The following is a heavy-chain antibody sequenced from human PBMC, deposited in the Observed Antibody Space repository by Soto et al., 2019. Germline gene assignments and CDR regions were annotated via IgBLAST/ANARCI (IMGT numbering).Heavy chain of an antibody. J-gene: IGHJ3*02. Sequence: ASVKLSCKASGYTFTGYYMHWVRQAPGQGVEWMGWINPNSGGTNYAQKFQGWVTMTRDTSISTAYMKLSRLRSDDTAVYYCARGCESSSLDAFDIWGQGTMVTVSS. V-gene: IGHV1-2*04. CDR1: GYTFTGYY. CDR2: INPNSGGT. CDR3: ARGCESSSLDAFDI. D-gene: IGHD6-13*01.